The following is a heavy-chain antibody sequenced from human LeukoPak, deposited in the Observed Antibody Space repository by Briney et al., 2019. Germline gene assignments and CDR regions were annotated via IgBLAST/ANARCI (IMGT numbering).Heavy chain of an antibody. Sequence: SETLSLTCTVSGGSISSSSYYWGWIRQPPGKGLEWMGSSYYSGCTYYNPSLKSRVTISVNTSKNQFSLKLSSVTAADTAVYYCARGSSNTIFGVVIYYYYMDVWGKGTTVTVSS. D-gene: IGHD3-3*01. CDR3: ARGSSNTIFGVVIYYYYMDV. CDR2: SYYSGCT. CDR1: GGSISSSSYY. J-gene: IGHJ6*03. V-gene: IGHV4-39*07.